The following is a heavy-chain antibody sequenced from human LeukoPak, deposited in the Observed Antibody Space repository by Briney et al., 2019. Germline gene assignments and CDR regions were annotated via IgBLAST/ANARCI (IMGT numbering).Heavy chain of an antibody. CDR3: GRDGDGYHLD. J-gene: IGHJ4*02. CDR1: GYTFTGCY. CDR2: INSNNGDK. Sequence: SVKLSCTASGYTFTGCYLDWGRQGPGQGLGRVGGINSNNGDKHYAKNSQGGVPMTRDTSITTAYIERRRVVSDERAGLYGGRDGDGYHLDWGQGTLVTVSS. D-gene: IGHD5-24*01. V-gene: IGHV1-2*02.